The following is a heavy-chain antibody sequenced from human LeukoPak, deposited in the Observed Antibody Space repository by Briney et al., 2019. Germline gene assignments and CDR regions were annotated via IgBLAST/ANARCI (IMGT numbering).Heavy chain of an antibody. CDR2: IYYSGST. V-gene: IGHV4-59*01. D-gene: IGHD3-22*01. J-gene: IGHJ5*02. Sequence: PSETLSLTCTVSGGSMSTYYWSWIRQPPGKGLEWIGYIYYSGSTNYNPSLRGRVTISVDTSKNQFSLKLSSVTAADTAVYYCARSGYYDSRGYNWWFDPWGQGTLVTVSS. CDR3: ARSGYYDSRGYNWWFDP. CDR1: GGSMSTYY.